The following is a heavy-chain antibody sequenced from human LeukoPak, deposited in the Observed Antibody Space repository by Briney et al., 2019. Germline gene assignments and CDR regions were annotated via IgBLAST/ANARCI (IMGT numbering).Heavy chain of an antibody. Sequence: KPSETLSLTCTVSGGSISISSYYWAWIRQPPGMGLEWIGSIYYSTNTYYTPSIQSRVTISGDTSKNQFSLKLSSVTAADTAVYFCARHSHSGSFAYWGQGTLVTVSS. J-gene: IGHJ4*02. CDR3: ARHSHSGSFAY. CDR2: IYYSTNT. CDR1: GGSISISSYY. V-gene: IGHV4-39*01. D-gene: IGHD1-26*01.